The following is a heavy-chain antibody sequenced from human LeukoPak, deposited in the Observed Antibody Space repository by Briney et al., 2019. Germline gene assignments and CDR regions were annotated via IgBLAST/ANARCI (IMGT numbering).Heavy chain of an antibody. CDR1: SGSFSGYY. D-gene: IGHD6-13*01. V-gene: IGHV4-34*01. CDR2: INHSGST. CDR3: ARGLSYSSSWYDYYYYVDV. Sequence: SETLSLTCAVYSGSFSGYYWSWIRQPPGKGLEWIGEINHSGSTNYNPSLKSRVTISVDTSKNQFSLKLSSVTAADTAVYYCARGLSYSSSWYDYYYYVDVWGKGTTVTVSS. J-gene: IGHJ6*03.